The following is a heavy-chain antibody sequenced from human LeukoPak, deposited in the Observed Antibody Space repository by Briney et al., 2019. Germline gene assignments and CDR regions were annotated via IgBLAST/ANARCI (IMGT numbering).Heavy chain of an antibody. CDR1: GFTFSSYG. D-gene: IGHD3-22*01. Sequence: GGSLRLSCAASGFTFSSYGMHWVRQAPGKGLEWVAVIWYDGSNKYYADSVKGRFTISRDNSKNTLYLQMNSLRAEDTAVYYCAGDRTMIVVAEGYFDYWGQGTLVTVSS. V-gene: IGHV3-33*01. J-gene: IGHJ4*02. CDR2: IWYDGSNK. CDR3: AGDRTMIVVAEGYFDY.